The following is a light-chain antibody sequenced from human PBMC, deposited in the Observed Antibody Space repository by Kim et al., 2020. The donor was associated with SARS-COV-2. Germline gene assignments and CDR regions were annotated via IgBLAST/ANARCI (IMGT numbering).Light chain of an antibody. Sequence: ASVGDRLTITCQASQDINNYLNWYQQKPGKAPKLLIYDASILETGVPSMFSGSGSGTDFTFTITSLQPDDIATYYCQQFDDLPITFGGGTKVDIK. CDR1: QDINNY. CDR3: QQFDDLPIT. J-gene: IGKJ4*01. V-gene: IGKV1-33*01. CDR2: DAS.